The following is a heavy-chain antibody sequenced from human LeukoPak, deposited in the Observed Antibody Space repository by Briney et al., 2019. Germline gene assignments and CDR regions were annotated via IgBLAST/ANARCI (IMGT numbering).Heavy chain of an antibody. CDR3: AKPITISGATDGFDI. Sequence: PGGSLRLSCTASGFAFNTYWMNWVRQAPGKGLEWVANIKQDGSEKYYVDSVKGRFTISRDNAKNSLYLQMNSLRAEDTAVYYCAKPITISGATDGFDIWGQGAKVTVSS. V-gene: IGHV3-7*01. CDR2: IKQDGSEK. J-gene: IGHJ3*02. CDR1: GFAFNTYW. D-gene: IGHD3-3*01.